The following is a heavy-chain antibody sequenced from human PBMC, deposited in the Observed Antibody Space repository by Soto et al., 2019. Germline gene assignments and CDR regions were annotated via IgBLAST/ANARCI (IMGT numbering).Heavy chain of an antibody. Sequence: SETLSLTCAVDGGSFRGYYWSWIRKPPGKGLEWIGEINHSGSTNYNPSLKSRVTISVDTSKNQFSLKLSSVTAADTAVYYCARGRPLRTSYGDYYYFDYWGQGTLVTVSS. D-gene: IGHD4-17*01. CDR3: ARGRPLRTSYGDYYYFDY. J-gene: IGHJ4*02. V-gene: IGHV4-34*01. CDR1: GGSFRGYY. CDR2: INHSGST.